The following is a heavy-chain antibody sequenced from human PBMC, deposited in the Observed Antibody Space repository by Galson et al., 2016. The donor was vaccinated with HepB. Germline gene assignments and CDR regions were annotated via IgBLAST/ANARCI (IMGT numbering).Heavy chain of an antibody. CDR1: GFTVTSNY. D-gene: IGHD5-24*01. Sequence: SLRLSCAASGFTVTSNYMSWVRQAPGKGLEWVSVILIGGSTSYAASVKGRFTITRDNSRNTLFLQMDSLSAGDTATYYCARGDGYSTPFALWGQGTLVTVSS. J-gene: IGHJ4*01. CDR2: ILIGGST. V-gene: IGHV3-53*01. CDR3: ARGDGYSTPFAL.